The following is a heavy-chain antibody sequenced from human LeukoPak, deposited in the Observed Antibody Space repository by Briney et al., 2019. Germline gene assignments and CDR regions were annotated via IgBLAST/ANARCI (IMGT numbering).Heavy chain of an antibody. D-gene: IGHD6-19*01. CDR3: AKEYSSGWSRFDY. CDR2: INPNSGGT. Sequence: ASVKVSCKASAYTFTGYYIHWVRQAPGQGLEWMGWINPNSGGTNYAQKFQGRVTMTRDTSISTAYMELSRLISDDTAVYYCAKEYSSGWSRFDYWGQGTLVTVSS. V-gene: IGHV1-2*02. J-gene: IGHJ4*02. CDR1: AYTFTGYY.